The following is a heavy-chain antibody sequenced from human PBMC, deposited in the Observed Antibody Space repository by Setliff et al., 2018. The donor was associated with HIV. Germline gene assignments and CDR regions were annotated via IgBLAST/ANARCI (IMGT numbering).Heavy chain of an antibody. J-gene: IGHJ4*02. Sequence: PGGSLRLSCAASGFTFSSYAMSWVRQAPGKGLEWVSAISGSGGSTYYADSVKGRFTISRDNSKNTLYLQMNSLRAEDTAVYYCAKASDNFWSGFLDYWGQGTLVTVSS. CDR2: ISGSGGST. CDR1: GFTFSSYA. D-gene: IGHD3-3*01. CDR3: AKASDNFWSGFLDY. V-gene: IGHV3-23*01.